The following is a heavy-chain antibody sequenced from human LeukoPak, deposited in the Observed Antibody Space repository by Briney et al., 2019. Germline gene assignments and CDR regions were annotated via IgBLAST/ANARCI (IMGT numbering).Heavy chain of an antibody. D-gene: IGHD3-9*01. CDR3: ARSYYDILTGYYKFWFWFDP. CDR2: ISSSGSTI. Sequence: GGSLRLSCAASGFTFSSYEMNWVRQAPGKGLEWVSYISSSGSTIYYADSVKGRFTISRDNAKNSLYLQMNSLRAEDTAVYYCARSYYDILTGYYKFWFWFDPWGQGTLATVSS. CDR1: GFTFSSYE. J-gene: IGHJ5*02. V-gene: IGHV3-48*03.